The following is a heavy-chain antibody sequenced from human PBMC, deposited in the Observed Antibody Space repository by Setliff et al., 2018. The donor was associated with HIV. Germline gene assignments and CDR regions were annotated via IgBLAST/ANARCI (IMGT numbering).Heavy chain of an antibody. Sequence: ASVKVSCKTFGGTFSSHVIGWVRQAPGHSLEWMGWINVGNGDTKYSPELQGRISITRDTSANTAYMELSSLRSDDTAVYFCARGALLAVFDFDHWGQGTQVTVSS. J-gene: IGHJ4*02. CDR1: GGTFSSHV. D-gene: IGHD3-10*01. CDR2: INVGNGDT. V-gene: IGHV1-3*01. CDR3: ARGALLAVFDFDH.